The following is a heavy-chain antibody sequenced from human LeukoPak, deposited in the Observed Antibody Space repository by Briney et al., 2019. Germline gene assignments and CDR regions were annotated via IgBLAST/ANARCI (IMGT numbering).Heavy chain of an antibody. CDR3: ARSVWFGASPPFDY. Sequence: SETLSLTCSVSHYSITSGYYWGWIRQPPGKGLEWIGNIYHSGSTFYNPSLKSRVTISVDTSKNQFSLKLSSVTAADTAVYYCARSVWFGASPPFDYWGQGTLVTVSS. V-gene: IGHV4-38-2*01. J-gene: IGHJ4*02. CDR2: IYHSGST. CDR1: HYSITSGYY. D-gene: IGHD3-10*01.